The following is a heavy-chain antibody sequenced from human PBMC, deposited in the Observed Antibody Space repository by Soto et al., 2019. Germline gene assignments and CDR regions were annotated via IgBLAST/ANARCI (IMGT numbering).Heavy chain of an antibody. J-gene: IGHJ4*02. CDR2: ICRRSQTI. CDR3: AREDIIGTRSFDY. V-gene: IGHV3-48*02. D-gene: IGHD1-20*01. Sequence: EVQLVESGGGLVQPGGSLRLSCGVSGFMFSGYSMNWVRQAPGKGLEWLSYICRRSQTIFYADSVKGRFIISRDNAKNSLSLQMNSLRDEDTAVYFCAREDIIGTRSFDYWGQGTLVTVSS. CDR1: GFMFSGYS.